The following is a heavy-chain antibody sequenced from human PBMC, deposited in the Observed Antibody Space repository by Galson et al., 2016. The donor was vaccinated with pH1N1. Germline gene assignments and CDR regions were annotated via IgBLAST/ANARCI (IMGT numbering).Heavy chain of an antibody. CDR2: TSYDGNDK. V-gene: IGHV3-30*18. CDR3: AKTGGGHSGDPYS. D-gene: IGHD1-14*01. CDR1: GFIFSNYG. Sequence: SLRLSCAASGFIFSNYGMHWARQGPGKGLEWVATTSYDGNDKYYEDSVKGRFAISRDNSKNTLYLQMNSLRVEDTAVYFCAKTGGGHSGDPYSWGQGTRVTVSS. J-gene: IGHJ4*02.